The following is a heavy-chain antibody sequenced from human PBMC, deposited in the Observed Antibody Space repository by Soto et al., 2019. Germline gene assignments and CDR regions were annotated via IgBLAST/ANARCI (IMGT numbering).Heavy chain of an antibody. J-gene: IGHJ4*02. D-gene: IGHD5-12*01. CDR1: GFSFTTYG. Sequence: GGSLRLSCAASGFSFTTYGMSWVRQAPGKGLEWVSDISSTGLYTYLADSVKGRFTISRDNAKNTLYLQLNSLRAEDTAVYYCLRGNSGYGNFDYWGQGTRVTVSS. CDR2: ISSTGLYT. V-gene: IGHV3-23*01. CDR3: LRGNSGYGNFDY.